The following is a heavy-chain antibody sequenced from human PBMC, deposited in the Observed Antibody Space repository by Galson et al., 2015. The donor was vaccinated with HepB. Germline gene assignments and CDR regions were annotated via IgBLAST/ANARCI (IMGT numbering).Heavy chain of an antibody. D-gene: IGHD2-15*01. J-gene: IGHJ4*02. CDR3: ARGSCYYRHFDY. V-gene: IGHV2-70*11. CDR1: GFSLSTSGMC. CDR2: IDWDDDK. Sequence: PALVKPTPPLTLTCTFSGFSLSTSGMCVSWIRPPPGKALEWLARIDWDDDKYYSTSLKTRLTISKDTSKNQVVLTMTNMDPVDTATYYCARGSCYYRHFDYWGQGTLVTVSS.